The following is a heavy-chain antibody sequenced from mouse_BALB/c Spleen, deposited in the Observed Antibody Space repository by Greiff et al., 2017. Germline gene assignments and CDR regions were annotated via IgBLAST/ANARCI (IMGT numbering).Heavy chain of an antibody. V-gene: IGHV5-6*01. D-gene: IGHD2-4*01. J-gene: IGHJ2*01. CDR1: GFTFSSYG. CDR3: ARQGDYHYFDY. CDR2: ISSGGSYT. Sequence: EVMLVESGGDLVKPGGSLKLSCAASGFTFSSYGMSWVRQTPDKRLEWVATISSGGSYTYYPDSVKGRFTISRDNAKNTLYLQMSSLKSEDTAMYYCARQGDYHYFDYWGQGTTLTVSS.